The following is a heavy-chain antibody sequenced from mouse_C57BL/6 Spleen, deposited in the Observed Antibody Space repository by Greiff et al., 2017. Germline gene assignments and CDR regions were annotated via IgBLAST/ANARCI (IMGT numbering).Heavy chain of an antibody. CDR1: GFTFSDYY. J-gene: IGHJ1*03. V-gene: IGHV5-16*01. Sequence: EVKLVESEGGLVQPGSSMKLSCTASGFTFSDYYMAWVRQVPEKGLEWVANINYDSSSTYYLDSLKSRFIISRDNAKNILYLQMSSMKSEDTATYYCARDVNYGSSHWYFDVWGTGTTVTVSS. D-gene: IGHD1-1*01. CDR2: INYDSSST. CDR3: ARDVNYGSSHWYFDV.